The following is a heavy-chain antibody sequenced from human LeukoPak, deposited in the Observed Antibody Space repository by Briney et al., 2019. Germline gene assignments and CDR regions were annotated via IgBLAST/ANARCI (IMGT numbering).Heavy chain of an antibody. CDR3: ARGASKGDY. CDR1: GYIFASYG. V-gene: IGHV1-18*01. D-gene: IGHD4-11*01. Sequence: ASVKVSCKASGYIFASYGISWVRQAPGQGLEWMGWTSAHNDNTNYPQKLQGRVTMTTDTSTSTAYMELRSLRSDDTAVYYCARGASKGDYWGQGTLVTVSS. J-gene: IGHJ4*02. CDR2: TSAHNDNT.